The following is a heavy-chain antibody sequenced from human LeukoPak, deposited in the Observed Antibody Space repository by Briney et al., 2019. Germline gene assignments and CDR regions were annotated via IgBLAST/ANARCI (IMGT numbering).Heavy chain of an antibody. D-gene: IGHD5-18*01. Sequence: ASVKVSCKASEYTFTNYDINWVRQATGQGLEWMGWMNPNSGNTGYAQKFQGRVTMTRNTSISTAYMELSSLRSEDTAVYYCARLYVGTGYYGMDVWGQGTTVTVSS. CDR3: ARLYVGTGYYGMDV. V-gene: IGHV1-8*01. J-gene: IGHJ6*02. CDR1: EYTFTNYD. CDR2: MNPNSGNT.